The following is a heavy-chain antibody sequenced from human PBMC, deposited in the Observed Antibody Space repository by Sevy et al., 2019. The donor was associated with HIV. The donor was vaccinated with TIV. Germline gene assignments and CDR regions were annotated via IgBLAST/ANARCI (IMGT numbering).Heavy chain of an antibody. V-gene: IGHV3-74*01. J-gene: IGHJ4*02. CDR3: VRSLFGGAFDY. Sequence: GGYLRLSCAASGFSFSSYWMHWVRQAPGKGLVWVSRTNSDGSDTTYADSVKGRFTISRDNAKNTLFLQMNSLRAEDTAVYYCVRSLFGGAFDYWGQGTLVIVSS. CDR1: GFSFSSYW. D-gene: IGHD3-16*01. CDR2: TNSDGSDT.